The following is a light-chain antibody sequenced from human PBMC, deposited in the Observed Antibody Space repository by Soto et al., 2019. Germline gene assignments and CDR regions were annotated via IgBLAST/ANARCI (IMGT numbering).Light chain of an antibody. Sequence: QSALTQPASVSGSPGQSITISCTGTSSDVGLYDYVSWYQQHPGKAPQLMIYAVSNRPSGVSNRFSASKSGNTASLTISGLQAEDEADYYCSSYTSSSPCVFGTGTKVTVL. V-gene: IGLV2-14*01. CDR1: SSDVGLYDY. J-gene: IGLJ1*01. CDR2: AVS. CDR3: SSYTSSSPCV.